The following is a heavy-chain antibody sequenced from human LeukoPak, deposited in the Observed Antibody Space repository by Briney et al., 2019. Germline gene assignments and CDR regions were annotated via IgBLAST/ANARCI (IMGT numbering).Heavy chain of an antibody. CDR3: ARDWNGSGTAFDH. Sequence: QAGESLRLSCAASGFSFSAYLMSWVRQAPGKGLEWVANIKVDGTEKYYVDSVKGRFTISTDNAKNSLSLQMSGLRAEDTAVYYCARDWNGSGTAFDHWGQGTLVTVSS. CDR2: IKVDGTEK. CDR1: GFSFSAYL. V-gene: IGHV3-7*05. J-gene: IGHJ4*02. D-gene: IGHD1-1*01.